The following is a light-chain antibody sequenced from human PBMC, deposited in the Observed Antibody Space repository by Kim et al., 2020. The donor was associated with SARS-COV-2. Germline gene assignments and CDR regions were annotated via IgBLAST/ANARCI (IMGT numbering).Light chain of an antibody. Sequence: IHLTQSPSSLSASVGDRVIIACRASQSISGWLAWYQQKPGKAPKLLVYQASNLETGVPSRFSGSGSGTEFSLTISSLQPDDLATYFCQQYNSYPYTFGQGTKLEI. CDR2: QAS. J-gene: IGKJ2*01. CDR3: QQYNSYPYT. V-gene: IGKV1-5*03. CDR1: QSISGW.